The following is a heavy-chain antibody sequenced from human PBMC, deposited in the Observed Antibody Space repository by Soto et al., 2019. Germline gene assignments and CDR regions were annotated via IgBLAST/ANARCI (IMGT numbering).Heavy chain of an antibody. Sequence: QVQLVESGGGVVQPGRSLRLSCAASGFTFSNYGMHWVRQAPGKGLEWVAVILYGGTNEYYPDSVKGRFTISRDNSKDTLYLQMSSLRREDTAVYFCARGGTDGMDVWGQGTTVTVS. CDR3: ARGGTDGMDV. J-gene: IGHJ6*02. CDR2: ILYGGTNE. D-gene: IGHD6-25*01. CDR1: GFTFSNYG. V-gene: IGHV3-30*03.